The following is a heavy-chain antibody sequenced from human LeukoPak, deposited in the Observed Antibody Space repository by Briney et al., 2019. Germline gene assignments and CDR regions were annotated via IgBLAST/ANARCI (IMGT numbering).Heavy chain of an antibody. J-gene: IGHJ4*02. D-gene: IGHD5-18*01. CDR3: ARGLWGYFDY. Sequence: HPGGSLRLSCAASGFTFSSYAMHWVRQAPGKGLEWVAVISYDGSNKYYADSVKGRFTISRDNSKNTLYLQMNSLRAEDTAVYYCARGLWGYFDYWGQGTLVTVSS. CDR1: GFTFSSYA. CDR2: ISYDGSNK. V-gene: IGHV3-30-3*01.